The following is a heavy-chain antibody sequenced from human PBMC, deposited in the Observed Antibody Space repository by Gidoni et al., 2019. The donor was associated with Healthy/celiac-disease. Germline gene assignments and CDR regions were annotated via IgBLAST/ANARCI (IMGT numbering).Heavy chain of an antibody. Sequence: EVQLVESGGGLVQPGGSLRLSCAASGFTFSSYDMHWVRQATGKGLEWVSAIGTAGDTYYPGSVKGRFTISRENAKNSLYLQMNSLRAGDTAVYYCARVGREAAIDYWGQGTLVTVSS. V-gene: IGHV3-13*01. CDR3: ARVGREAAIDY. J-gene: IGHJ4*02. CDR1: GFTFSSYD. CDR2: IGTAGDT. D-gene: IGHD1-26*01.